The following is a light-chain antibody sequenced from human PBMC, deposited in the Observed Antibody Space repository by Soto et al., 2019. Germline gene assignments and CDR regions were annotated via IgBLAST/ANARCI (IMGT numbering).Light chain of an antibody. Sequence: AIQMTQSPPSLSASVGDRGIITCRASQAIRVDVGWLQQRPGHAPNLLIYAASTLHTGVPSTFTGSGSGTDFTLTINDLQPEDVASYFCLQDYDFPYTCGQGTKLEI. CDR2: AAS. CDR3: LQDYDFPYT. CDR1: QAIRVD. J-gene: IGKJ2*01. V-gene: IGKV1-6*01.